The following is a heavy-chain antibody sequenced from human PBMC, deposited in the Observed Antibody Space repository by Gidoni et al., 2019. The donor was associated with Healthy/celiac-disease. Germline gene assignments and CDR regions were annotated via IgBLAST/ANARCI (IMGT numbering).Heavy chain of an antibody. CDR1: GGSFSGYY. J-gene: IGHJ1*01. V-gene: IGHV4-34*01. CDR2: INHSGST. CDR3: ARNGSGSVQH. Sequence: QVQLQQWGAGLLKPSEALSLTCAVYGGSFSGYYWSWIRQPPGKGMEWIGEINHSGSTNYNPAIKSRVTISVDASKNQFSLKLSSVTAADTAVYYCARNGSGSVQHWGQGTLVTVSS. D-gene: IGHD3-10*01.